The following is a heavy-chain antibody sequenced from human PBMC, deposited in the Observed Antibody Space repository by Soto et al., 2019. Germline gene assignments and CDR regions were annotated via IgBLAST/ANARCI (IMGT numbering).Heavy chain of an antibody. CDR2: IIPIFGTA. V-gene: IGHV1-69*13. J-gene: IGHJ6*02. CDR3: ARGVSAPRPYYYGMDV. CDR1: GGTFSSYA. D-gene: IGHD2-8*01. Sequence: SVKVSCKASGGTFSSYAISWVRQAPGQGLEWMGGIIPIFGTANYAQKFQGRVTITADESTSTAYMELSSLRSEDTAVYYCARGVSAPRPYYYGMDVWGQGTTVTVSS.